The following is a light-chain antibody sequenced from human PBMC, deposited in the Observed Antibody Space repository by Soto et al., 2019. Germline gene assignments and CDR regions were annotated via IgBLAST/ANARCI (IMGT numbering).Light chain of an antibody. CDR1: SSDVGGYNF. J-gene: IGLJ3*02. V-gene: IGLV2-8*01. Sequence: QSVLIQPPSASGSPGQSVTISCTGTSSDVGGYNFVSWYQQHPGKAPKLMIYDVTKRPSGVPDRFSGSKSGNSASLTVSGLQAEDEADYFCSSYAGSNTWLFGGGTKLTVL. CDR2: DVT. CDR3: SSYAGSNTWL.